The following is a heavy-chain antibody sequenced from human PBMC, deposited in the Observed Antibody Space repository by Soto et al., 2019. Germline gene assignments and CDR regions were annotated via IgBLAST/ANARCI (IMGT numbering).Heavy chain of an antibody. V-gene: IGHV1-3*01. D-gene: IGHD3-10*01. CDR2: INAGNGNT. Sequence: QVQLVQSGAEVKKPGASVKVSCKASGYTFTSYAMHWVRQAPGQRLEWMGWINAGNGNTKYSQKFQGRVTITRDTSASTAYMELSCLRSEDTAVYYCAKDPGFGELVPGNYWGQGTLVTFSS. CDR3: AKDPGFGELVPGNY. J-gene: IGHJ4*02. CDR1: GYTFTSYA.